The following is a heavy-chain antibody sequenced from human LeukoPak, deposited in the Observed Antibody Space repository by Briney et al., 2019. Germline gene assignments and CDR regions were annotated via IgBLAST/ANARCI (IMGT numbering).Heavy chain of an antibody. D-gene: IGHD2-2*02. J-gene: IGHJ4*02. CDR3: ARLGPGAIDLDY. V-gene: IGHV1-2*02. Sequence: ASVKVSCKASVYTFTGYYIHWVRQAPGQGLEWMGGISPNTGGTDYAQKFQGRITMTRDTSISTAYLELSSLRSDETAVYYCARLGPGAIDLDYCGQGTLVTVSS. CDR2: ISPNTGGT. CDR1: VYTFTGYY.